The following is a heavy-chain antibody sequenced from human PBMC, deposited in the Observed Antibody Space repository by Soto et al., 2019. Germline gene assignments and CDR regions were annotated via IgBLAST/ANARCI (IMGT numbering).Heavy chain of an antibody. CDR2: IADSGSS. CDR3: ARQRAFYGDVNSHFDY. J-gene: IGHJ4*02. D-gene: IGHD4-17*01. CDR1: GGSISSSSW. Sequence: SETLSLTCAVSGGSISSSSWWSWVRQPPGKGLEWIGEIADSGSSNYNPSLKSRVTMSVDKSKNQFSLNLNSVTAADTALYYCARQRAFYGDVNSHFDYWGQGTLVTVSS. V-gene: IGHV4-4*02.